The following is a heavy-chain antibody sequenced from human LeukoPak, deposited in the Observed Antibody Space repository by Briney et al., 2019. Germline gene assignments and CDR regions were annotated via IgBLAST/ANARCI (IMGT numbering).Heavy chain of an antibody. CDR3: ARDYEDDY. V-gene: IGHV3-30*04. CDR2: ISYDGSNK. D-gene: IGHD3-16*01. CDR1: GFTFDDYA. Sequence: PGGPLRLSCAASGFTFDDYAMHWVRQAPGKGLEWVAVISYDGSNKYYADSVKGRFTISRDNSKNTLYLQMNSLRAEDTAVYYCARDYEDDYWGQGTLVTVSS. J-gene: IGHJ4*02.